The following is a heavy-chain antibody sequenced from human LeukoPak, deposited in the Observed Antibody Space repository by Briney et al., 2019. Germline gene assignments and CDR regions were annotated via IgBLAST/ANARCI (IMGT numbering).Heavy chain of an antibody. V-gene: IGHV4-34*01. CDR2: INHSGST. CDR1: GGSFSGYY. CDR3: AIHIVVVPAAKKKNWFDP. D-gene: IGHD2-2*01. J-gene: IGHJ5*02. Sequence: PSETLSLTCAVYGGSFSGYYWSWIRQPPGKGLEWIGEINHSGSTNYNPSLKSRVTISVDTSKNQFSLKLCSVTAADTAVYYCAIHIVVVPAAKKKNWFDPWGQGTLVTVSS.